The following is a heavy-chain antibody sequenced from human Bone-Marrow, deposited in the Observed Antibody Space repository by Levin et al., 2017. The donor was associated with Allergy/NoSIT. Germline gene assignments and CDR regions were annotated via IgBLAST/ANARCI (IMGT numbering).Heavy chain of an antibody. D-gene: IGHD2-2*01. CDR1: GDPINNYH. V-gene: IGHV4-4*07. Sequence: SETLSLTCSVFGDPINNYHWSWIRQSAGRGLEWIGRIYTSGTTSYNSFLKSRVTMSVDTSKNQLSLIVTSVTAADTAMYYCARLRVSRLVVGAIRWGPKDYNDEADVGFDIWGQGTMVTVSS. CDR2: IYTSGTT. CDR3: ARLRVSRLVVGAIRWGPKDYNDEADVGFDI. J-gene: IGHJ3*02.